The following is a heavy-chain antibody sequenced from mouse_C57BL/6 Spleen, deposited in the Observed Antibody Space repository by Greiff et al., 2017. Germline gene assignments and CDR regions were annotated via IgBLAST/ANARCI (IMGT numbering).Heavy chain of an antibody. V-gene: IGHV1-55*01. CDR3: AREGDYDVYVYAMDY. CDR2: IYPGSGST. CDR1: GYTFTSYW. Sequence: VQLQQPGAELVKPGASVKMSCKASGYTFTSYWITWVKQRPGQGLEWIGDIYPGSGSTNYNEKFKSKATLTVDTSSSTAYMQLSSLTSEDSAVYYGAREGDYDVYVYAMDYWGQGTSVTVSS. J-gene: IGHJ4*01. D-gene: IGHD2-3*01.